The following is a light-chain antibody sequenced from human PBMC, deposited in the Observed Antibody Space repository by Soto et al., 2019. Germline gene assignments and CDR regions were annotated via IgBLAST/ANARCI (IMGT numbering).Light chain of an antibody. Sequence: EIVLTQSPGTLSLSPGEGATLSCRASQSVSRTYLAWYQQEPVQAPRLLIYGASNRATGIPDRFSGSGSGTEFTLTISSPQSEDFAIYYCQQYKNWWTFGQGTKVDIK. V-gene: IGKV3-20*01. CDR3: QQYKNWWT. CDR2: GAS. J-gene: IGKJ1*01. CDR1: QSVSRTY.